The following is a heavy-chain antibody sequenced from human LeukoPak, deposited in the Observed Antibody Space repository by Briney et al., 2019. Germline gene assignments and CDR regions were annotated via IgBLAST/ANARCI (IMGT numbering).Heavy chain of an antibody. CDR2: ISSSSSYI. CDR1: GFTFSSYS. CDR3: ARGDYDFWSGYSYYYYYCMDV. Sequence: PGGSLRLSCAASGFTFSSYSMNWVRQAPGKGLEWVSSISSSSSYIYYADSVKGRFTISRDNAKNSLYPQMNSLRVEDTAVHYCARGDYDFWSGYSYYYYYCMDVWGKGTTVTVSS. V-gene: IGHV3-21*01. J-gene: IGHJ6*03. D-gene: IGHD3-3*01.